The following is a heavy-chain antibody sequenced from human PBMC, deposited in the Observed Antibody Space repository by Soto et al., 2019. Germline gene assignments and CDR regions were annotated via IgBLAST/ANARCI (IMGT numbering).Heavy chain of an antibody. Sequence: SETLSLTCTVSGGSISSSSYYWGWIRQPPGKGLEWIGSIYYSGSTYYNPSLKSRVTISVDTSKNQFSLKLSSVTAADTAVYYCARWYSSGWYWFDPWGQGTLVTVSS. D-gene: IGHD6-19*01. J-gene: IGHJ5*02. CDR1: GGSISSSSYY. CDR2: IYYSGST. V-gene: IGHV4-39*01. CDR3: ARWYSSGWYWFDP.